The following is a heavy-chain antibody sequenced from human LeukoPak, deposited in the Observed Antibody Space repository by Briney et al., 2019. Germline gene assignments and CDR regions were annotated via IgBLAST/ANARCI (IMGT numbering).Heavy chain of an antibody. J-gene: IGHJ6*02. CDR1: GFTFSSYG. CDR3: ARDKITGTTGGYYYGMDV. CDR2: IWYDGSNK. V-gene: IGHV3-33*01. D-gene: IGHD1-7*01. Sequence: GRSLRLSCAASGFTFSSYGMPWVRQAPGKGLEWVAVIWYDGSNKYYADSVKGRFTISRDNSKNTLYLQMNSLRAEDTAVYYCARDKITGTTGGYYYGMDVWGQGTTVTVSS.